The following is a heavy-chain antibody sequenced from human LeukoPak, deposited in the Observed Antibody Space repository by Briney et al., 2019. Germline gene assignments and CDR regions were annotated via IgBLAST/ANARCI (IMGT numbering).Heavy chain of an antibody. J-gene: IGHJ4*02. Sequence: PSETLSLTCTVSGGSISSSSYYWGWIRQPPGKGLEWLGSIYYSGSTYYNPSLKSRVTISVDTSKNQFSLKLSSVTAADTAVYYCATGYSSDPETSNGDYLGQGTLVTVSS. V-gene: IGHV4-39*01. CDR3: ATGYSSDPETSNGDY. D-gene: IGHD6-25*01. CDR2: IYYSGST. CDR1: GGSISSSSYY.